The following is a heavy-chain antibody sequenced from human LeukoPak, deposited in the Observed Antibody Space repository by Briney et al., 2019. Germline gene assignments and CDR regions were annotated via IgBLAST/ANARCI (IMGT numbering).Heavy chain of an antibody. J-gene: IGHJ6*03. Sequence: PGGSLRLSCAASGLTFRNYAMTWVRQAPGKGLEWVSGISGSGGSTYHADSVKGRFTISRDNSNNTLYLQMNSLRDEDTAIYYCAKPTLEWLSKGHYMDVWGKGATVTVSS. CDR1: GLTFRNYA. D-gene: IGHD3-3*01. CDR3: AKPTLEWLSKGHYMDV. V-gene: IGHV3-23*01. CDR2: ISGSGGST.